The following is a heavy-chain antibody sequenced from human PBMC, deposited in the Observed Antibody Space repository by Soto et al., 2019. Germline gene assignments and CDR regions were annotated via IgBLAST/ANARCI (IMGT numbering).Heavy chain of an antibody. CDR3: ARGRVIAADYYGMDV. V-gene: IGHV4-61*01. D-gene: IGHD6-13*01. J-gene: IGHJ6*02. CDR2: IYYSGST. Sequence: SETLSLTCTVSGGSVSSGSYYWSWIRQPPGKGLEWIGYIYYSGSTNYNPSLKSRVTISVDTSKNQFSLKLSSVTAADTAVDYCARGRVIAADYYGMDVWGQGTTVTVSS. CDR1: GGSVSSGSYY.